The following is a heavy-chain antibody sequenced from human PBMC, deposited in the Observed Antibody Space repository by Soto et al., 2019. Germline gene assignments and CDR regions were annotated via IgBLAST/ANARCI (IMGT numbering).Heavy chain of an antibody. CDR1: GGSISSGGYS. D-gene: IGHD3-10*01. CDR3: VRDRGGGSGNYYISMGMDV. J-gene: IGHJ6*02. V-gene: IGHV4-30-2*01. Sequence: QLQESGSGLVKPSQTLSLTCTVSGGSISSGGYSWSWVRQPPGKGLEWIGYIFSSGRTSHNPSLKSRVTISMDRSKTPFSLKLTSVTAAAMAIYYCVRDRGGGSGNYYISMGMDVWGRGTTVTVTS. CDR2: IFSSGRT.